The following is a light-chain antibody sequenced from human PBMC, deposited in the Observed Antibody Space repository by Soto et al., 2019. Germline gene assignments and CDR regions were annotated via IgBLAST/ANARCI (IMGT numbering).Light chain of an antibody. J-gene: IGLJ3*02. CDR2: EVS. CDR1: SSDVGGYKY. CDR3: SSYAGSCNWV. Sequence: QSVLTQPPSASGSPGQSVTISCTGTSSDVGGYKYVSWYQQHPGKAPKLLIYEVSKRPSGVPDRFSGSKSGNTAALTVSGLQAADDADYCCSSYAGSCNWVFGGGTKLTVL. V-gene: IGLV2-8*01.